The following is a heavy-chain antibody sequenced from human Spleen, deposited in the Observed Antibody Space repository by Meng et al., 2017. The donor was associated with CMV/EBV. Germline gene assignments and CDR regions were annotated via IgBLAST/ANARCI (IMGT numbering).Heavy chain of an antibody. J-gene: IGHJ4*02. CDR3: ARVKYGSSLLLPFDS. D-gene: IGHD6-6*01. V-gene: IGHV4-4*02. Sequence: FGGSIIGRRWWSWVRQPPGKGLEWIGEIYHSGTNNYNTSLKSRITISVDKSKNQFSLKMSSVTAADTAIYYCARVKYGSSLLLPFDSWGQGTLVTVSS. CDR2: IYHSGTN. CDR1: GGSIIGRRW.